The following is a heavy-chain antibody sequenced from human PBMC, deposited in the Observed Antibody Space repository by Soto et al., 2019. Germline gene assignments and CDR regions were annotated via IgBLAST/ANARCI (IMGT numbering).Heavy chain of an antibody. J-gene: IGHJ4*02. CDR2: IIPILGIA. Sequence: QVQLVQSGAEVNKPGSSVKVSCKASGGTFSSYTISWVRQAPGQGLEWMGRIIPILGIANYAQKFQGRVTITADKSTSTAYMELSSLRSEDTAVYYCAELGTVTTVDYWGQGTLVTVSS. CDR1: GGTFSSYT. V-gene: IGHV1-69*02. D-gene: IGHD4-17*01. CDR3: AELGTVTTVDY.